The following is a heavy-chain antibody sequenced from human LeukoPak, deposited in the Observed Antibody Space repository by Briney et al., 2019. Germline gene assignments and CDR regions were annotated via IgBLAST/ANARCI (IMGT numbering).Heavy chain of an antibody. CDR3: ARTDIVVVVAATLGLGGYFDY. V-gene: IGHV1-69*13. CDR2: TIPIFGTA. J-gene: IGHJ4*02. CDR1: GGTFSSYA. D-gene: IGHD2-15*01. Sequence: SVKVSRKASGGTFSSYAISWVRQAPGQGLEWMGGTIPIFGTANYAQKFQGRVTITADESTSTAYMELGSLRSEDTAVYYCARTDIVVVVAATLGLGGYFDYWGQGTLVTVSS.